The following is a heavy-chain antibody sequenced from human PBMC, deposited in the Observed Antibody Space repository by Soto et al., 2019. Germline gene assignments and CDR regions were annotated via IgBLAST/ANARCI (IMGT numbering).Heavy chain of an antibody. CDR2: IGTKSDA. V-gene: IGHV3-13*01. Sequence: GGSLRLSCAASGFTFSTYDMHWVRQATGKGLEWVSAIGTKSDAYYPDSVKGRFTISRDNAKHSLYLQINSLRAGDTAVYYCARSTAGNYPIGNAFDAWGQGTMVTVSS. CDR1: GFTFSTYD. CDR3: ARSTAGNYPIGNAFDA. J-gene: IGHJ3*01. D-gene: IGHD4-4*01.